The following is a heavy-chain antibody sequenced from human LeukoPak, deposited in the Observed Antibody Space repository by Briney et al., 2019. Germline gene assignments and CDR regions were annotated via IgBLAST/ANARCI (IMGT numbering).Heavy chain of an antibody. V-gene: IGHV3-7*01. CDR2: IKQDGSEK. CDR3: ARDARIAVAGTTHFQH. CDR1: GFTFSTYW. J-gene: IGHJ1*01. Sequence: GGSLRLSCAASGFTFSTYWMHWVRQAPGKGLEWVANIKQDGSEKYYVDSVKGRFTISRDNAKNSLYLQMNSLRAEDTAVYYCARDARIAVAGTTHFQHWGQGTLVTVSS. D-gene: IGHD6-19*01.